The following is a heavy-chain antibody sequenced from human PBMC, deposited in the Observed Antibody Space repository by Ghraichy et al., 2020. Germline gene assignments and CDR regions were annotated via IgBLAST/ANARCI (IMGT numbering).Heavy chain of an antibody. V-gene: IGHV3-23*01. Sequence: GGSLRLSCAVSGIFTFSSYAMSWVRQAPGKGLEWVSAISASGGSTYYADSVKGRFSISRDNSKNTLNLQMNRVRAEDTAVYYCALNWNDDYWGQGTLVTVSS. CDR3: ALNWNDDY. CDR2: ISASGGST. J-gene: IGHJ4*02. D-gene: IGHD1-1*01. CDR1: GIFTFSSYA.